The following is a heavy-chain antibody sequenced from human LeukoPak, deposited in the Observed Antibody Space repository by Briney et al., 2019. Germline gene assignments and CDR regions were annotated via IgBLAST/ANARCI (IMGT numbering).Heavy chain of an antibody. CDR1: GFTFSSHS. D-gene: IGHD5-18*01. J-gene: IGHJ4*02. CDR2: ISSSNSTI. V-gene: IGHV3-48*01. CDR3: AREEYSYGFEISTGTNPRPPPS. Sequence: GGSLRLSCAASGFTFSSHSMNWVRQAPGKGLEWVSYISSSNSTIYYADSVKGRFTISRDNAKNSLYLQMNSLRAEDTAVYYCAREEYSYGFEISTGTNPRPPPSWGQGTLVTVSS.